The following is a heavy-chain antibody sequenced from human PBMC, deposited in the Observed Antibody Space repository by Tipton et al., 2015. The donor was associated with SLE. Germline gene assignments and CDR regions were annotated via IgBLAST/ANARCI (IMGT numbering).Heavy chain of an antibody. V-gene: IGHV4-61*02. CDR1: DGSISRGRYH. D-gene: IGHD2-8*02. CDR2: MFITGHT. J-gene: IGHJ5*02. CDR3: ASQYCTSVNCRSWFDP. Sequence: TLSLTCNVSDGSISRGRYHWTWIRQPAGKGLEWIGRMFITGHTNYNPSLKGRATISQDTSKNQFSLNLSSVTAADTAVYYCASQYCTSVNCRSWFDPWGQGTLVTVSS.